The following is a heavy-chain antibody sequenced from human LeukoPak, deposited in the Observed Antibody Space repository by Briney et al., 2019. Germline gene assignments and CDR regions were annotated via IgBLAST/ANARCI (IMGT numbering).Heavy chain of an antibody. V-gene: IGHV3-48*03. J-gene: IGHJ6*04. CDR3: ARDATSMVRGPGLSEYYYYGMDV. CDR1: GFTFSSYE. D-gene: IGHD3-10*01. CDR2: ISSSGSTI. Sequence: PGGSLRLSCAASGFTFSSYEMNWVRQAPGKGLEWVSYISSSGSTIYYADSVKGRFTISRDNAKNSLYLQMNSLRAEDTAVYYCARDATSMVRGPGLSEYYYYGMDVWGKGTTVTVSS.